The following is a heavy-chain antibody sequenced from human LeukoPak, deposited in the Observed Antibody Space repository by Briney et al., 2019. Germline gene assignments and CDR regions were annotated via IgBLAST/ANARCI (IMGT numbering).Heavy chain of an antibody. CDR2: IYPGDSVT. CDR1: GYSFTSYW. J-gene: IGHJ3*02. V-gene: IGHV5-51*01. CDR3: ARGRAVTADDAFDI. Sequence: GESLKISCKGSGYSFTSYWIGWVRQMPGKGLEWMGIIYPGDSVTTYRPSFQGQVTISADKSISTAYLQWSSLKASDTAMYYCARGRAVTADDAFDIWGQGTMVTVSS. D-gene: IGHD4-17*01.